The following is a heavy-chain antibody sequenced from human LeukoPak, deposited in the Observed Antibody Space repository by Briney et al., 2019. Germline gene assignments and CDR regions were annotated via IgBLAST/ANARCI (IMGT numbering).Heavy chain of an antibody. J-gene: IGHJ4*02. CDR1: GGSIRIYY. CDR3: ARVNYDSSGYSYYFDH. V-gene: IGHV4-59*01. D-gene: IGHD3-22*01. Sequence: SETLSLTCSVSGGSIRIYYWSWIRQPPGKGLEWIGYIYYSGSTNYNPSLKSGVTISVDTSKNQFSLKLSSVTAADTAVYYCARVNYDSSGYSYYFDHWGQGALVTVSS. CDR2: IYYSGST.